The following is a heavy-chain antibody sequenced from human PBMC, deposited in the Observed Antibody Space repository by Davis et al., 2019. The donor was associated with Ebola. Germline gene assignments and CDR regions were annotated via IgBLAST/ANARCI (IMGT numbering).Heavy chain of an antibody. J-gene: IGHJ4*02. CDR2: INPSGST. V-gene: IGHV4-34*01. CDR3: ARGRVVVVPAAIVRGRYYFDY. D-gene: IGHD2-2*01. Sequence: SETLSLTCAVYGGSFSGYYWSWIRQPPGKGLEWIGAINPSGSTNYNPSLKSRVTISVDTSKNQFSLKLSSVTAADTAVYYCARGRVVVVPAAIVRGRYYFDYWGQGTLVTVSS. CDR1: GGSFSGYY.